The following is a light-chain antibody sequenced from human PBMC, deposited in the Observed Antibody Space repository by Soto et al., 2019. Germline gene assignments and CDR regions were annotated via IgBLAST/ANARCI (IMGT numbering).Light chain of an antibody. CDR3: QQYGSSPLT. CDR2: GAS. J-gene: IGKJ4*01. V-gene: IGKV3-20*01. CDR1: QSVGSSY. Sequence: EIVMTQSPLTLSASPGERAIFSCRASQSVGSSYLAWYQQKPGQAPRLLIYGASSRATGIPDRFSGSGSGTDFTLTISRLEPEDFAVYYCQQYGSSPLTLGGGTKVDTK.